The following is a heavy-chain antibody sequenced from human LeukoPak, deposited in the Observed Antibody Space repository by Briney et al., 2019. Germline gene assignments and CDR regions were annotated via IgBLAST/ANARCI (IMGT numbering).Heavy chain of an antibody. CDR1: GYTFTAYY. CDR3: TRDHSTSINWYEYNCYGMDV. CDR2: IKPIIDGT. V-gene: IGHV1-2*02. Sequence: ASLKLSCKASGYTFTAYYIQCVPPAPPQGGERMGWIKPIIDGTESAQKFQGRVTMTRDTSISTAYMERSRLRSDDTAVYYSTRDHSTSINWYEYNCYGMDVWGQGTTVTVSS. J-gene: IGHJ6*02. D-gene: IGHD2-2*01.